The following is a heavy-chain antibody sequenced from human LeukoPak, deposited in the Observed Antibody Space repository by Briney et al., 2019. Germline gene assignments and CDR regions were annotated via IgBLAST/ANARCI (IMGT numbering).Heavy chain of an antibody. CDR1: GFTFDDYG. CDR2: INWNGGST. V-gene: IGHV3-20*04. CDR3: ARVVLGSYHYYMDV. D-gene: IGHD3-3*02. J-gene: IGHJ6*03. Sequence: PGGSLRLSCAASGFTFDDYGMSWVRQAPGKGLEWVSGINWNGGSTGYADSVKGRFTISRDNAKNSLYLRMNSLRAEDTALYYCARVVLGSYHYYMDVWGKGTTVTVSS.